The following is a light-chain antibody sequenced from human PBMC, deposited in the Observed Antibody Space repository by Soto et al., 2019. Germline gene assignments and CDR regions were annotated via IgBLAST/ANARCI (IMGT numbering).Light chain of an antibody. J-gene: IGLJ1*01. V-gene: IGLV1-44*01. CDR1: RSNIGTNP. CDR2: NDK. Sequence: QLVLTQPPSASGTPGQRITISCSGDRSNIGTNPVAWYQQLPGTAPKLLINNDKHRPSGVPDRFSGSRSGASASLAISGLQAEDEADYFCGTWDSSLNGYVFGTGTQLTVL. CDR3: GTWDSSLNGYV.